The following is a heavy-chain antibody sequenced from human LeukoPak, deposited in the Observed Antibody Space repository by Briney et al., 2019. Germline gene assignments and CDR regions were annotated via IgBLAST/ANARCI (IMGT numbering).Heavy chain of an antibody. V-gene: IGHV6-1*01. D-gene: IGHD4-17*01. J-gene: IGHJ5*02. CDR2: TYYRSKWYN. Sequence: SQTLSLTCAISGDSVSSNSAAWNWIRQSPSRGLEWLGRTYYRSKWYNDYAVSVKSRITINPDTSKNQFSLKLSSVTAADTAVYYCARVSLSTVTRGWFDPWGQGTLVTVSS. CDR3: ARVSLSTVTRGWFDP. CDR1: GDSVSSNSAA.